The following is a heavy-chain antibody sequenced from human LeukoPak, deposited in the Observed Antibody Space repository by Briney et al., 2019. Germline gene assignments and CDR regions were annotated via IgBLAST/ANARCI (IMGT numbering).Heavy chain of an antibody. CDR1: GFTLSRYS. D-gene: IGHD2-2*01. J-gene: IGHJ4*02. CDR3: ARGGNLYCCATSCHDLDY. CDR2: ISSSSSYI. V-gene: IGHV3-21*01. Sequence: GGTLRLSCAASGFTLSRYSMNWVRQAPGKGLEWVSSISSSSSYIYYGDSVKGRFTISRDNAKNSLYLQINSLRAEDTAVYYCARGGNLYCCATSCHDLDYWRQGTLVTVSS.